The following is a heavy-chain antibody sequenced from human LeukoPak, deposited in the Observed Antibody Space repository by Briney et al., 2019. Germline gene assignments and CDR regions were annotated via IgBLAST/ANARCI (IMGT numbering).Heavy chain of an antibody. J-gene: IGHJ4*02. V-gene: IGHV3-30*18. CDR2: ISYDGSNK. CDR1: GFTFSSYG. D-gene: IGHD3-22*01. Sequence: GGSLRPSCAASGFTFSSYGMHWVRQAPGKGLEWVAVISYDGSNKYYADSVKGRFTISRDNSKNTLYLQMNSLRAEDTAVYYCAKDPYYYDSSGYYYPYWGQGTLVTVSS. CDR3: AKDPYYYDSSGYYYPY.